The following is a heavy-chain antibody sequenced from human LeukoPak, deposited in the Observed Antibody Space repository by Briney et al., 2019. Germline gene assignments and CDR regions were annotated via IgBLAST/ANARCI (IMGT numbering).Heavy chain of an antibody. Sequence: SETLSLTCIVSGGSLSSPNYYWGWIRQPPRKGLEWIGSIYYSGTTYYNPSLKSRLSISVDTSKNQFSLKLTSVTAADTAVYYCARHDYYGSLNWFDPWGQGTLITVSS. J-gene: IGHJ5*02. D-gene: IGHD3-10*01. CDR2: IYYSGTT. V-gene: IGHV4-39*01. CDR1: GGSLSSPNYY. CDR3: ARHDYYGSLNWFDP.